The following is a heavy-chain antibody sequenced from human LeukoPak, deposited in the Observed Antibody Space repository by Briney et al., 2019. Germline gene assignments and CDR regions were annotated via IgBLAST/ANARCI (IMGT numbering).Heavy chain of an antibody. V-gene: IGHV1-2*02. CDR2: INPSTGGT. CDR3: ARDPAIYYESDYYFDN. Sequence: ASVKVSCRASGYTFTGYYMHWMRQAPGQGLGWMGWINPSTGGTNYAQKFQGRVTMTRDTSITTAYMELTSLRSDDTAVYYCARDPAIYYESDYYFDNWGQGTLVTVSS. CDR1: GYTFTGYY. J-gene: IGHJ4*02. D-gene: IGHD3-22*01.